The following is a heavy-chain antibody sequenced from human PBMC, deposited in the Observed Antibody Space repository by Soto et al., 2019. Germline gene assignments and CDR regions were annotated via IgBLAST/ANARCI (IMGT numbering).Heavy chain of an antibody. CDR3: ARDRGPRDYGSGRSVHYGMDV. J-gene: IGHJ6*02. D-gene: IGHD3-10*01. CDR2: IYYSGST. CDR1: GGSISSGGYY. V-gene: IGHV4-31*03. Sequence: QVQLQESGPGLVKPSQTLSLTCTVSGGSISSGGYYWSWIRQHPGKGLEWIGYIYYSGSTYYNPSLKSRVTISVDTSKNQFSLKLSSVTAADTAVYYCARDRGPRDYGSGRSVHYGMDVWGQGTTVTVSS.